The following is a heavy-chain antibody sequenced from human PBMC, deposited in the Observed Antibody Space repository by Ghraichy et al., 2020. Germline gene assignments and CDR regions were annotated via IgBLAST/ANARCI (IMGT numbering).Heavy chain of an antibody. D-gene: IGHD5-24*01. CDR1: GGSISSSSYY. J-gene: IGHJ4*02. Sequence: ETLSLTCTVSGGSISSSSYYWGWIRQPPGKGLEWIGSIYYSGSTYYNPSLKSRVTISVDTSKNQFSLKLSSVTAADTAVYYCASSMATITYGYWGQGTLVTVSS. V-gene: IGHV4-39*01. CDR3: ASSMATITYGY. CDR2: IYYSGST.